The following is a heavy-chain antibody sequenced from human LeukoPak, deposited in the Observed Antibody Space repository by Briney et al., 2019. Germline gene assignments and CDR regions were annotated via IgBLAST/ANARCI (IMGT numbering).Heavy chain of an antibody. D-gene: IGHD6-6*01. CDR2: IIPIFGTA. CDR1: GGTFSSYA. V-gene: IGHV1-69*05. CDR3: ARGGSSSFHLFDY. J-gene: IGHJ4*02. Sequence: SVKVSCKASGGTFSSYAISWVRQAPGQGLEWIGGIIPIFGTANYAQKFQGRVTITTDESTSTAYMELSSLRSEDTAVYYCARGGSSSFHLFDYWGQGTLVTVSS.